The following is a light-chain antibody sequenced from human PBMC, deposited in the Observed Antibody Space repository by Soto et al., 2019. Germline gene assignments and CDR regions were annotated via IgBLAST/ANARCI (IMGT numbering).Light chain of an antibody. Sequence: DIQLTQSPSFLSASVGDRVTITCRASQDISSYLSWYQQRPGKVPRFLTHSASTLQSVVPSRFSATGSGTTFTLTISSLQPEDFATYYCQQANSFPLTFGGGTKVEIK. CDR1: QDISSY. J-gene: IGKJ4*01. CDR3: QQANSFPLT. CDR2: SAS. V-gene: IGKV1-9*01.